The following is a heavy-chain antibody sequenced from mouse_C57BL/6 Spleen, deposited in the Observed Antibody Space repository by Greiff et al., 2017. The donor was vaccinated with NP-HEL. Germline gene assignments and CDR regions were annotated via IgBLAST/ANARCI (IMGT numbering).Heavy chain of an antibody. CDR3: ARMNYSKKNYFDY. D-gene: IGHD2-5*01. CDR1: GYTFTDYY. Sequence: EVQLQQSGPELVKPGASVKISCKASGYTFTDYYMNWVKQSHGKSLEWIGDINPNNGGTSYNQKFKGKATLTVDKSSSTAYMELRSLTSEDSAVYYCARMNYSKKNYFDYWGQGTTLTVSS. CDR2: INPNNGGT. V-gene: IGHV1-26*01. J-gene: IGHJ2*01.